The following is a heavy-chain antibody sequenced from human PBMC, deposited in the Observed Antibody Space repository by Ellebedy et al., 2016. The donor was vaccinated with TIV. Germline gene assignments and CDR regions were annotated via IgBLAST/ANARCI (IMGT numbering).Heavy chain of an antibody. CDR3: ARLVAVTGTTDYFDY. J-gene: IGHJ4*02. V-gene: IGHV4-59*08. Sequence: SETLSLTCTVSVGSIGEFFWSWIRQPPGKGLEWIGYVFHSGSTNYNPSLRSRLTISVDTSRNQFSLNLSSVSAADTAVYYCARLVAVTGTTDYFDYWGQGILVTVSS. CDR1: VGSIGEFF. D-gene: IGHD1-7*01. CDR2: VFHSGST.